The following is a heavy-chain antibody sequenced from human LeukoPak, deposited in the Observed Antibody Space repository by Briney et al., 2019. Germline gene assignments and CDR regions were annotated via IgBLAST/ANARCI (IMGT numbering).Heavy chain of an antibody. CDR3: ATYTQNFGAPGTDY. Sequence: GGSLRLSCTISGFTFSNYWMRWVRQAPGKGLEWVASIDKNGREKRYVDSVEGRFTISRDNAKNSVYLQMTSLGAEDTAVYYCATYTQNFGAPGTDYWGQGTLVTVSS. D-gene: IGHD3-10*01. J-gene: IGHJ4*02. CDR1: GFTFSNYW. V-gene: IGHV3-7*01. CDR2: IDKNGREK.